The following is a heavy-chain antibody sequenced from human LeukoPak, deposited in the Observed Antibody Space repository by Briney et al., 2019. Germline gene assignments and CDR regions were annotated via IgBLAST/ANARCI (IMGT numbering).Heavy chain of an antibody. Sequence: ASVKVSCKASGYTFTGYYMHWVRQAPGQGLEWMGWINPNSGGTNYAQKFQGRVTMTRDTSISTAYMELSRLRSDDTAVYYCARGLGYSSSWYDFFDYYYGMDVWGQGTTVTVSS. D-gene: IGHD6-13*01. CDR3: ARGLGYSSSWYDFFDYYYGMDV. CDR2: INPNSGGT. V-gene: IGHV1-2*02. J-gene: IGHJ6*02. CDR1: GYTFTGYY.